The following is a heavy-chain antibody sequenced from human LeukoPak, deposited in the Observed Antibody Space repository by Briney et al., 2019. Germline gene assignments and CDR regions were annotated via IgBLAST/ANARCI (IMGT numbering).Heavy chain of an antibody. J-gene: IGHJ4*02. CDR2: IYDSGST. Sequence: SETRSLTCTVAAASISSFHWSWNRHPQGKGLEHIGNIYDSGSTYYNPSLKSRVTISVDTSKNQFSLKLSSVTAADTAVYYCARTYSGRSYYFDCWGQGTLVTVSS. V-gene: IGHV4-59*01. CDR1: AASISSFH. D-gene: IGHD1-26*01. CDR3: ARTYSGRSYYFDC.